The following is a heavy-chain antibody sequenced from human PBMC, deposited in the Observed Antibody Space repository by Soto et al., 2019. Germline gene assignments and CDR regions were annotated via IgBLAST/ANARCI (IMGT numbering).Heavy chain of an antibody. J-gene: IGHJ6*02. D-gene: IGHD2-21*02. CDR1: GGSISGYY. CDR3: ARDLWGYCGTDCYPLDV. CDR2: MYNTGST. V-gene: IGHV4-59*01. Sequence: SETLSLTCTVSGGSISGYYWSLIRQPPGKGLEWIGYMYNTGSTVYNPSFKSRVTISVDTSKNQFSLELNSVTAADTAVYYCARDLWGYCGTDCYPLDVWGQGTTVTVSS.